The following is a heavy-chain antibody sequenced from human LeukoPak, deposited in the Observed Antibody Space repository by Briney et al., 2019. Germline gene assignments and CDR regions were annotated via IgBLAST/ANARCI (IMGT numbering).Heavy chain of an antibody. CDR3: ASQSGDLPYYYYYMDV. Sequence: SETLSLTCAVYGGSFSGYYWSWIRQPPGKGLEWVGEINHSGSTNYNPSLKSRVTISVDTSKNQFSLKLSSVTAADTAVYYCASQSGDLPYYYYYMDVWGKGTTVTISS. CDR2: INHSGST. J-gene: IGHJ6*03. CDR1: GGSFSGYY. D-gene: IGHD3-3*01. V-gene: IGHV4-34*01.